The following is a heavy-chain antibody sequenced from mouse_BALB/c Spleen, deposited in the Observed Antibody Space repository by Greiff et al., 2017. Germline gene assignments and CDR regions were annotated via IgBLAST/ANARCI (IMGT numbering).Heavy chain of an antibody. D-gene: IGHD2-10*02. Sequence: QVQLQQSGAELVRPGVSVKISCKGSGYTFTDYAMHWVKQSHAKSLEWIGVISTYYGDASYNQKFKGKATMTVDKSSSTAYMELARLTSEDSAIYYCARGGYGNYGGAMDYWGQGTSVTVSS. CDR3: ARGGYGNYGGAMDY. CDR2: ISTYYGDA. CDR1: GYTFTDYA. J-gene: IGHJ4*01. V-gene: IGHV1S137*01.